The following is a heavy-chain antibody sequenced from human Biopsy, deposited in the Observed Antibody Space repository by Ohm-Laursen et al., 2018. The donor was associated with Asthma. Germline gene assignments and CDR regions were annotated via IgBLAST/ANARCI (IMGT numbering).Heavy chain of an antibody. CDR3: AREGVAGTHIED. J-gene: IGHJ4*02. Sequence: RSLRLSCTATGFVFRSHAMHWVRQAPGKGLEWVAVVSYDGGVVHYADSMKGRFTISRDNAKSTLYLQMNSLTAEDTAVYYCAREGVAGTHIEDWGQGTLVTVSS. V-gene: IGHV3-30*03. CDR2: VSYDGGVV. CDR1: GFVFRSHA. D-gene: IGHD6-19*01.